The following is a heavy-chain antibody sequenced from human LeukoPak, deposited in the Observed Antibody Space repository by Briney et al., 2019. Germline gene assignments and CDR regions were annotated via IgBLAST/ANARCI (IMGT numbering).Heavy chain of an antibody. V-gene: IGHV3-11*04. CDR3: AREWSAFDI. CDR1: GRTFTEHY. D-gene: IGHD2-8*01. Sequence: GGSLRLSCATSGRTFTEHYMHWIRQAPGKGLEWVSFIGGTAGNTYYADSVKGRFTISRDNAKNSLYLQMNSLRAEDTAVYYCAREWSAFDIWGQGTMVTVSS. J-gene: IGHJ3*02. CDR2: IGGTAGNT.